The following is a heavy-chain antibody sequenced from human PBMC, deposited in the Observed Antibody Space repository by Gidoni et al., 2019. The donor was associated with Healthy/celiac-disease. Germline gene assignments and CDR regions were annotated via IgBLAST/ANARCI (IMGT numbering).Heavy chain of an antibody. Sequence: QVQLVESGGGVVQPGRSLRLSCAASGFPFSSYGMHWVRQAPGKGLGWVAVISYDGSNKYYADSVKGRFTISRDNSKNTLYLQMNSLRAEDTAVYYCAKEVGMLRIDYWGQGTLVTVSS. J-gene: IGHJ4*02. V-gene: IGHV3-30*18. D-gene: IGHD1-26*01. CDR1: GFPFSSYG. CDR2: ISYDGSNK. CDR3: AKEVGMLRIDY.